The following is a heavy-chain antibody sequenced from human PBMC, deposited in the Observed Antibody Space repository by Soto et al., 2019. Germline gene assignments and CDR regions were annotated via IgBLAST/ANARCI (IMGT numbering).Heavy chain of an antibody. D-gene: IGHD3-10*01. CDR3: ARGRASGSYYLLDY. CDR2: INPNSGNI. V-gene: IGHV1-8*01. CDR1: GNTFTSYY. Sequence: ASVKVSCKSSGNTFTSYYINWVRQATGHGLEWMGWINPNSGNIFYAQKFQGRVTMTRDTAIRTAYMEVSRLRSDDTVVYYCARGRASGSYYLLDYWGQGTLVTFSS. J-gene: IGHJ4*02.